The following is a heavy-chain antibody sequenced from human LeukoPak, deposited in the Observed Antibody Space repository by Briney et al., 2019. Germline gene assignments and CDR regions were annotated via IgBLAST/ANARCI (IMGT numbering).Heavy chain of an antibody. J-gene: IGHJ4*02. CDR2: IHYKGTT. CDR3: ARLATTGGDDW. V-gene: IGHV4-39*01. CDR1: LGSIGGSSFS. D-gene: IGHD2-21*02. Sequence: KPSETLSLTCTGSLGSIGGSSFSWGWVRQPPGKGLEWIGNIHYKGTTYINPSLRNRATISVTTPSNHFSQHTISIPPARPCLYDCARLATTGGDDWGGQGTPVTVSS.